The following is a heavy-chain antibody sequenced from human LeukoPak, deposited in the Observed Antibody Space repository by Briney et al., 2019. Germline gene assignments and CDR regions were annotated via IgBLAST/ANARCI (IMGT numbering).Heavy chain of an antibody. V-gene: IGHV4-31*03. J-gene: IGHJ3*02. D-gene: IGHD3-10*01. CDR3: AGAYSLWFGASGDAFDI. CDR2: IYYSGST. CDR1: GGSISSGGYY. Sequence: SETLSLTCTVSGGSISSGGYYWSWIRQHPGKGLEWIGYIYYSGSTYYNPSLKSRVTISVDTSKNQFSLKLSSVTAADTAVYYCAGAYSLWFGASGDAFDIWGQGTMVTVSS.